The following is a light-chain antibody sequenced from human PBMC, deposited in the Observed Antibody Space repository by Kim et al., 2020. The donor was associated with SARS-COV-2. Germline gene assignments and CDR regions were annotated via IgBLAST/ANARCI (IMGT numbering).Light chain of an antibody. J-gene: IGLJ2*01. CDR3: TSYAGDNNNVL. Sequence: QSVTHACTGTSSDVGGYNYVSWYQHHPGNAPKLMIYEVTKQPSGVPDRFSGSKSGNATSLTVSGLQAEDEAAYYCTSYAGDNNNVLFGGGTQLTVL. V-gene: IGLV2-8*01. CDR1: SSDVGGYNY. CDR2: EVT.